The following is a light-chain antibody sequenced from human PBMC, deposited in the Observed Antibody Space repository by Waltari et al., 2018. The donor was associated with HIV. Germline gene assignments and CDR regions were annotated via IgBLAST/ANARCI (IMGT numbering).Light chain of an antibody. CDR1: NTDFRPHSS. V-gene: IGLV2-14*01. CDR2: GDN. CDR3: SSYMNSGTLV. Sequence: QSGLTQPASVSASLGQSITISCIASNTDFRPHSSVSWYHHHPAKAPQLLIYGDNIRPSGIPFRLSGSKSDNTASLTISGLQVDDEGDYYCSSYMNSGTLVFGGGTKVTVL. J-gene: IGLJ3*02.